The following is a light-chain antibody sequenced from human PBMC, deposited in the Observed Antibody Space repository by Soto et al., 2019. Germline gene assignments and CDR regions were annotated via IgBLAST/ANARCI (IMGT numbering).Light chain of an antibody. CDR2: GAS. J-gene: IGKJ1*01. Sequence: EIVLTQSPGTLSLSPGERATLSCRASQSVSSSYLAWYQQKPGQAPRLLIYGASRRATGIPDRFSGSGSGTDCTLIISRLELEDCAVYYCQQYGSSPTTFGQGTKVEIK. CDR3: QQYGSSPTT. CDR1: QSVSSSY. V-gene: IGKV3-20*01.